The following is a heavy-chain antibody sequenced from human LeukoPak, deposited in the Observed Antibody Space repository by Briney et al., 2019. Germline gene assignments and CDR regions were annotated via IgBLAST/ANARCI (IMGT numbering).Heavy chain of an antibody. D-gene: IGHD4-17*01. Sequence: GGSLRLSCAASGGTFSSYGMSWVRQAPGKGLEWVSYISSSSSSIYYADSVKGRFTISRDNAKNSLYLQMNSLRAEDTAVYYCARDPYGARSEPDYWGQGTLVTVSS. CDR1: GGTFSSYG. V-gene: IGHV3-48*01. CDR3: ARDPYGARSEPDY. CDR2: ISSSSSSI. J-gene: IGHJ4*02.